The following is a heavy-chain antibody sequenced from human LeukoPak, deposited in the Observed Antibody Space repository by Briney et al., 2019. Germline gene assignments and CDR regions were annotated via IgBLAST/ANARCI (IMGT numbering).Heavy chain of an antibody. J-gene: IGHJ4*02. CDR1: GFTFSSYW. Sequence: GGSLRLSCAASGFTFSSYWMSWVRQAPGKGLEWVANIKQDGSEKYYVDSVKGRFTIPRDNAKNSLYLQMNSLRAEDTAVYYCARDLSYDFWSGKEGSYFDYWGQGTLVTVSS. V-gene: IGHV3-7*01. CDR2: IKQDGSEK. CDR3: ARDLSYDFWSGKEGSYFDY. D-gene: IGHD3-3*01.